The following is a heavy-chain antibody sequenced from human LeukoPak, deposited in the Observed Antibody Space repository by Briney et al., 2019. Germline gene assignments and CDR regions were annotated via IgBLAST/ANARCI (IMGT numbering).Heavy chain of an antibody. CDR3: ALQGVRGVSYYFDY. CDR2: INSNSGGT. J-gene: IGHJ4*02. V-gene: IGHV1-2*02. CDR1: GYTFTDYS. D-gene: IGHD3-10*01. Sequence: ASVKVSCKASGYTFTDYSLHWVRQAPGQGLEWMGWINSNSGGTNYAQKFQGRVTMTRDTSISTAYMELSRLRSDDTAVYYCALQGVRGVSYYFDYWGQGTLVTVSS.